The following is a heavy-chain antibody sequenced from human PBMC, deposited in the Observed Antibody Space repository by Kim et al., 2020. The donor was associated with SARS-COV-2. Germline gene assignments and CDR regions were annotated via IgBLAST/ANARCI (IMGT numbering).Heavy chain of an antibody. CDR1: GYTLTELS. CDR3: ATAPGITMVRGAPFDY. V-gene: IGHV1-24*01. CDR2: FDPEDGET. D-gene: IGHD3-10*01. Sequence: ASVKVSCKVSGYTLTELSMHWVRQAPGKGLEWMGVFDPEDGETIYAQKFQGRVTMTEDTSTDTAYMELSSLRSEDTAVYYCATAPGITMVRGAPFDYWGQGTLVTVSS. J-gene: IGHJ4*02.